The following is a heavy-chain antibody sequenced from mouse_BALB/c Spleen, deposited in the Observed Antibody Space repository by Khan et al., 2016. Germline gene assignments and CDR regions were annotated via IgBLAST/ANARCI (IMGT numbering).Heavy chain of an antibody. D-gene: IGHD1-1*01. CDR1: GFTFSSYA. CDR3: ARDNYGNPFDY. V-gene: IGHV5-6-5*01. CDR2: ISSGGYT. Sequence: EVELVESGGGLMKPGESLKLSCAASGFTFSSYAMSWVRQTPEKRLEWVASISSGGYTYYPDSMRGRFTISRDNAGNILYLQVSSLRSEDTAMYYYARDNYGNPFDYWGQGTTLTVSS. J-gene: IGHJ2*01.